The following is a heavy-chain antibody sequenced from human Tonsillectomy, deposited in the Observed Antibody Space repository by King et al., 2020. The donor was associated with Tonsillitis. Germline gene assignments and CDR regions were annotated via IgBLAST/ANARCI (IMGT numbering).Heavy chain of an antibody. V-gene: IGHV3-21*01. D-gene: IGHD5-18*01. J-gene: IGHJ4*02. CDR1: GFTFSSYS. CDR3: ARDARGGYSYGYHDY. CDR2: ISSSSSYI. Sequence: LVESGGGLDKPGGSLRLSCAASGFTFSSYSMNWVRQAPGKGLEWVSSISSSSSYIYYADSVKGRFTISRDNAKNSLYLQMNSLRAEDTAVYYCARDARGGYSYGYHDYWGQGTLVTVSS.